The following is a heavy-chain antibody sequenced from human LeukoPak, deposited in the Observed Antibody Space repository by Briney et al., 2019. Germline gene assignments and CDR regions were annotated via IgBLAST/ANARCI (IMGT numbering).Heavy chain of an antibody. V-gene: IGHV3-73*01. CDR1: GLTFSVSA. CDR3: ARPRGSSGPPNY. CDR2: IKTKADNYAT. J-gene: IGHJ4*02. Sequence: PGGSLKLSCSASGLTFSVSAIHWVRQASGKGLEWVGRIKTKADNYATAYAASVKGRFTISRDNSKNTLYLQMNSLRAEDTAVYYCARPRGSSGPPNYWGQGTLVTVSS. D-gene: IGHD6-19*01.